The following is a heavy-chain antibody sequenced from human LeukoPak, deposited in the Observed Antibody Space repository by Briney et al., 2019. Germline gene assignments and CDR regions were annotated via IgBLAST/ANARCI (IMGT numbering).Heavy chain of an antibody. V-gene: IGHV4-4*07. CDR2: IYSTGST. D-gene: IGHD3-3*01. J-gene: IGHJ3*02. CDR3: ATTTSILAFDI. CDR1: GDSISSYY. Sequence: SETLALTCTVSGDSISSYYCNWIRQPAGKGLEYIGRIYSTGSTNYNPSLKSRVTMSVDTSKNHFSLKLSSVTAADTTVYYCATTTSILAFDIWGQGTMVTVSS.